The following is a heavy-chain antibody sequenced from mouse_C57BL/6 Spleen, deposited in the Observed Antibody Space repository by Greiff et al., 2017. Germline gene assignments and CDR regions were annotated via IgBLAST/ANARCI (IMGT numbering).Heavy chain of an antibody. V-gene: IGHV5-6*01. CDR1: GFTFSSYG. CDR2: ISSGGSYT. Sequence: EVNLVESGGDLVKPGGSLKLSCAASGFTFSSYGMSWVRQTPDKRLEWVATISSGGSYTYYPDSVKGRFTISRDNAKNTLYMQMSSLKSEDTSMYYCARPEAYWGQGTLVTVSA. J-gene: IGHJ3*01. CDR3: ARPEAY.